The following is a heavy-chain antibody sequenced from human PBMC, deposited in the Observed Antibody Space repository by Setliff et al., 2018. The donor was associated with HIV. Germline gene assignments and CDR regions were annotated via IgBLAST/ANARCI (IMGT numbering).Heavy chain of an antibody. CDR1: GYTFISYA. CDR2: ITGGSGNT. D-gene: IGHD3-10*01. J-gene: IGHJ4*02. Sequence: ASVKVSCKASGYTFISYAIHWVRQAPGQSLEWMGWITGGSGNTKYSEKFQGRVTLTRDTSASIAYMELSSLRSEDTAVYYCARKGSGSSFDFEYWGQGTLVTVS. CDR3: ARKGSGSSFDFEY. V-gene: IGHV1-3*01.